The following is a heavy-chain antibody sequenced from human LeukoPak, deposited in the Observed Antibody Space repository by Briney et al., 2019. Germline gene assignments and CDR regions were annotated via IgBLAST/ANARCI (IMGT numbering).Heavy chain of an antibody. CDR3: ARVGNYDYGDYPTEAFDI. D-gene: IGHD4-17*01. CDR2: ISGSGGST. J-gene: IGHJ3*02. CDR1: GFTFSSYA. Sequence: SGGSLRLSCATSGFTFSSYAMSWVRQAPGKGLEWVSAISGSGGSTYYANSVKGRFTISRDTSKNTLYLQMNSLRAEDTAVYYCARVGNYDYGDYPTEAFDIWGQGTMVTVSS. V-gene: IGHV3-23*01.